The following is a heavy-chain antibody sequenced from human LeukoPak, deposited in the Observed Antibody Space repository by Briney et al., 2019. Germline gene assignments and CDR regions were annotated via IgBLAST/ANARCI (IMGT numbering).Heavy chain of an antibody. CDR1: GFTFNDYY. V-gene: IGHV3-11*01. Sequence: GGSLRLSCTASGFTFNDYYMSWIRQAPGKGLEWLSYIDIGGTNTHYADSVKGRFTISRDNAKKSLYLEMNNLRAEDTAVYYCATDGAGFDTWGQGVLVTVSS. J-gene: IGHJ5*02. CDR3: ATDGAGFDT. CDR2: IDIGGTNT.